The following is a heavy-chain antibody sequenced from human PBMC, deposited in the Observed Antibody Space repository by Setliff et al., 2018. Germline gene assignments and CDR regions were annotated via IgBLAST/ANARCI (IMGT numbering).Heavy chain of an antibody. V-gene: IGHV4-31*11. CDR3: ARGRAGHSGH. CDR1: GYSMSSGYY. D-gene: IGHD6-19*01. J-gene: IGHJ4*02. CDR2: IYYSGST. Sequence: SETLSLTCAVSGYSMSSGYYWSWIRQHPGKGLEWIGYIYYSGSTSYYNPSLKSRVTISVDTSKNQFSLKLSPVTAADTAVYYCARGRAGHSGHWGQGTLVTVSS.